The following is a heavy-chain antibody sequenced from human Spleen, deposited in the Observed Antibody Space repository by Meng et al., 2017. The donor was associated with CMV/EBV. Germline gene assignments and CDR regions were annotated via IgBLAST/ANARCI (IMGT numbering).Heavy chain of an antibody. D-gene: IGHD2-21*01. V-gene: IGHV1-2*06. CDR2: INPKSGVT. CDR1: GYTFTGYS. CDR3: AREGDFTGPSGY. Sequence: QVQLVQSGAEVKKPGDAVKVSRKASGYTFTGYSVHWVRQAPGQGLEWVGRINPKSGVTNYAQNFQGRVTMTRDTSISTAYMGLTRLRSDDTAMYYCAREGDFTGPSGYCGQGTLVTVSS. J-gene: IGHJ4*02.